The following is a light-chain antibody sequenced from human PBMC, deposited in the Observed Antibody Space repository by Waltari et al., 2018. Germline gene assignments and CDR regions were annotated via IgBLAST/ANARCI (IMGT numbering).Light chain of an antibody. J-gene: IGLJ1*01. CDR1: NIGGKS. V-gene: IGLV3-21*01. CDR3: QVWDSSSDQYV. Sequence: SYVLTQPPSVSVAPGKTARITCGGNNIGGKSVHWYQQKPAKAPVLVIYYDTDRPSGIPERFSGSNSGNSATLTISRVEAGDEADYYCQVWDSSSDQYVFGTGTKVTVL. CDR2: YDT.